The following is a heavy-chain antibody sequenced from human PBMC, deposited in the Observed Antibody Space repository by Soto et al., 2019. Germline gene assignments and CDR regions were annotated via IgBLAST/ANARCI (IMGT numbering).Heavy chain of an antibody. V-gene: IGHV3-21*01. CDR1: GFTFGRYA. CDR2: VDGFSNFI. D-gene: IGHD2-21*02. Sequence: PGGSLNLSCPASGFTFGRYAMNWVRHAPGKGLEWVAFVDGFSNFIYYADSVRGRFTISRDNAANSLFLRMASLRAEDTATYYCTRDHTLYCVAFDCYLHWDQGPLVTVSS. CDR3: TRDHTLYCVAFDCYLH. J-gene: IGHJ4*02.